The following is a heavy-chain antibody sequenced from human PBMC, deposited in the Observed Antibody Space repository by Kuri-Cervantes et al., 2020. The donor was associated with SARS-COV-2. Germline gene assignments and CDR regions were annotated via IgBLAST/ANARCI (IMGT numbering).Heavy chain of an antibody. V-gene: IGHV3-11*06. CDR3: ARGGYCSGGSCYSVYYYYYYGMDV. CDR1: GFTFSDYY. CDR2: ISSSSSYT. Sequence: LSLTCAASGFTFSDYYMSWIRQAPGKGLEWVSYISSSSSYTNYADSVKGRFTISRDNAKNSLYLQMNSLRAEDTAVYYCARGGYCSGGSCYSVYYYYYYGMDVWGQGTTVTVSS. D-gene: IGHD2-15*01. J-gene: IGHJ6*02.